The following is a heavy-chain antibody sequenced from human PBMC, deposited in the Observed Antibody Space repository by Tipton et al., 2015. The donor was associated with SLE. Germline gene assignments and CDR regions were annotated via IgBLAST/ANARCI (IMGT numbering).Heavy chain of an antibody. CDR3: AREEYGSGWAGVHWFDP. D-gene: IGHD6-19*01. V-gene: IGHV4-59*01. CDR2: IYYSGGT. Sequence: TLSLTCTVSGGSISSYYWSWIRQPPGKGLEWIGSIYYSGGTNYKPYLKSRVTISVDTSKNQFSRKLSSVTGAGTAVYYCAREEYGSGWAGVHWFDPWGQGTLVTVSS. CDR1: GGSISSYY. J-gene: IGHJ5*02.